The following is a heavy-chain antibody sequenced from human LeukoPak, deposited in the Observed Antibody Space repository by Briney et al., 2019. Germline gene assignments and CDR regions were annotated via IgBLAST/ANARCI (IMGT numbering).Heavy chain of an antibody. CDR1: GFTFSTYS. CDR2: ISSSSSYI. CDR3: AELGITMIGGV. V-gene: IGHV3-21*01. J-gene: IGHJ6*04. D-gene: IGHD3-10*02. Sequence: GGSLRLSCGASGFTFSTYSMNWVRQAPGKGLEWVSSISSSSSYIYYADSVKGRFTISRDNAKNSLYLQMNSLRAEDTAVYYCAELGITMIGGVWGKGTTVTISS.